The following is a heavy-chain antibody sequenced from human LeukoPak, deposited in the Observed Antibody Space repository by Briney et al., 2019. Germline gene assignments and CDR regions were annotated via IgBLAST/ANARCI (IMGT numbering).Heavy chain of an antibody. CDR1: GFTFSSYA. CDR2: ISGSGGST. J-gene: IGHJ6*03. CDR3: AKGPDPDYYYYYMEV. Sequence: GGSLRLSCAASGFTFSSYAMSWVRQAPGKGLEWVSAISGSGGSTYYADSVKGRFTISRDNSKNTLYLQMNSLRAEDTAVYYCAKGPDPDYYYYYMEVRGKGTTVTVSS. V-gene: IGHV3-23*01.